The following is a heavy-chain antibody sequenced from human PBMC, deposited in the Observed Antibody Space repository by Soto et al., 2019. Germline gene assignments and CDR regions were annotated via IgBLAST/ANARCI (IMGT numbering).Heavy chain of an antibody. CDR2: ISYDGSNK. CDR1: GFTFSSYG. V-gene: IGHV3-30*18. D-gene: IGHD2-15*01. Sequence: GGSLRLSCAASGFTFSSYGMHWVRQAPGKGLEWVAVISYDGSNKYYADSVKGRFTISRDNSKNTLYLQMNSLRAEDTAVYYCAKDRGRYCSGGTCYLFDSWGQGALVTVSS. J-gene: IGHJ4*02. CDR3: AKDRGRYCSGGTCYLFDS.